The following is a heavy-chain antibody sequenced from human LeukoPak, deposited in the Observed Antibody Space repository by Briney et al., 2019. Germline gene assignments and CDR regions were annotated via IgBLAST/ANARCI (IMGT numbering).Heavy chain of an antibody. CDR2: IYHTGSA. Sequence: KPSETLPLTCTVSGGSIGSSSYYWGWIRQPPGTGLEWIANIYHTGSAHYNPSLKSRVTISVDTSKNQFSLKLSSVTAADTAVYYCARYCTSTTCILRGFDYWGQGTLVTVSS. D-gene: IGHD2-2*01. J-gene: IGHJ4*02. V-gene: IGHV4-39*07. CDR1: GGSIGSSSYY. CDR3: ARYCTSTTCILRGFDY.